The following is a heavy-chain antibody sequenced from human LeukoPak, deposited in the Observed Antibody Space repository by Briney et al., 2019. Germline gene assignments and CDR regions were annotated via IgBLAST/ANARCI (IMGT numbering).Heavy chain of an antibody. CDR2: ISAYNGNT. CDR3: ARAPRPYCSSTSCYDSGFDY. J-gene: IGHJ4*02. V-gene: IGHV1-18*01. Sequence: AASVKVSCTASGYTFTSYGISWVRQAPGQGLEWMGWISAYNGNTNYAQKFQGRVTITADKSTSTAYMELSSLRSEDTAVYYCARAPRPYCSSTSCYDSGFDYWGQGTLVTVSS. CDR1: GYTFTSYG. D-gene: IGHD2-2*01.